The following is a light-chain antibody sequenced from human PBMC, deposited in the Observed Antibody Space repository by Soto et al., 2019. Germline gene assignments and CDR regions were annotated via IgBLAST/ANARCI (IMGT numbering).Light chain of an antibody. V-gene: IGKV1-13*02. J-gene: IGKJ2*01. CDR2: DAS. CDR3: QQFNSYPLT. Sequence: AIPLTQSPSSLSASVGDGVSITCRASQGISSALAWFQQKPGKGPKLLIYDASTLESGVPSRFSGSGSGTDFTLTISSLQPEDFATYYCQQFNSYPLTFGQGTKLEI. CDR1: QGISSA.